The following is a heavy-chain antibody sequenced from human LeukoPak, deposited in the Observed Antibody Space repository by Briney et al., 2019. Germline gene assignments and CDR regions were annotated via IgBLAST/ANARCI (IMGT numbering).Heavy chain of an antibody. D-gene: IGHD3-10*01. CDR1: GFTFSSYG. J-gene: IGHJ4*02. CDR2: ISYDGSNK. CDR3: AKIVGEQHHDY. V-gene: IGHV3-30*18. Sequence: GGSLRLSCAASGFTFSSYGMHWVRQAPGKGLEWVAVISYDGSNKYYADSVKGRFTISRDNSKSTLYLQMNSLRAEDTAVYYCAKIVGEQHHDYWGQGTLVTVSS.